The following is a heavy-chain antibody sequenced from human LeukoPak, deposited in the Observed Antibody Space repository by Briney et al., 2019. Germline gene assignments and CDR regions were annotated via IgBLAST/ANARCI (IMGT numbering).Heavy chain of an antibody. Sequence: GGSLRLSCAASGFTFSNAWMSWVRQAPGKGLEWVGRIKSKTDGGTTDYAAPVKGRFTISRDDSKNTLYRQMNSLKTEDTAVYYCTTEYYYGSGSPTGPFDYWGQGTLVTVSS. CDR2: IKSKTDGGTT. CDR3: TTEYYYGSGSPTGPFDY. CDR1: GFTFSNAW. J-gene: IGHJ4*02. V-gene: IGHV3-15*01. D-gene: IGHD3-10*01.